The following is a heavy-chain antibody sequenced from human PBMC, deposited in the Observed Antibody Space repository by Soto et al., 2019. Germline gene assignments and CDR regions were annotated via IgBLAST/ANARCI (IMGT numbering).Heavy chain of an antibody. CDR1: GGSISSGGYY. Sequence: PSETLSLTCTVSGGSISSGGYYWSWIRQHPGKGLEWIGYIYYSGSTYYNPSLKSRVTISVVTSKNQFSLKLSSVTAADTAVYYCARAYYDILTGYFLSPYFDYWGRGTLVTVSS. CDR3: ARAYYDILTGYFLSPYFDY. D-gene: IGHD3-9*01. J-gene: IGHJ4*02. V-gene: IGHV4-31*03. CDR2: IYYSGST.